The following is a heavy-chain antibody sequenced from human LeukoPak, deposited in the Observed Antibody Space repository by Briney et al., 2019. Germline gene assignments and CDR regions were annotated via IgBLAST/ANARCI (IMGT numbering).Heavy chain of an antibody. CDR2: IYNSRST. CDR1: GGSISSFY. Sequence: SETLSLTCTVSGGSISSFYWSWIRQPPGKGLEYIGYIYNSRSTNYSPSLKSRVTISVDTSKNQFSLKLSSVTAADTAVYYCARGTQLWLPTNWFDPWGQGTLVTVSS. CDR3: ARGTQLWLPTNWFDP. D-gene: IGHD5-18*01. V-gene: IGHV4-59*01. J-gene: IGHJ5*02.